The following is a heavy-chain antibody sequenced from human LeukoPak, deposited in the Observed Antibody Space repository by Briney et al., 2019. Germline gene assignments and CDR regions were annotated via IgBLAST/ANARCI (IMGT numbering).Heavy chain of an antibody. CDR1: GGSISSGGYS. V-gene: IGHV4-30-2*01. CDR3: ARLGRDCSSTSCLGGMDV. D-gene: IGHD2-2*01. CDR2: IYHSGST. Sequence: SQTLSLTCAVSGGSISSGGYSWSWIRQPPGKGLEWIGYIYHSGSTYYNPSLKSRVTISVDRSKNQFSLKLSSVTAADTAVYYCARLGRDCSSTSCLGGMDVWGQGTTVTVSS. J-gene: IGHJ6*02.